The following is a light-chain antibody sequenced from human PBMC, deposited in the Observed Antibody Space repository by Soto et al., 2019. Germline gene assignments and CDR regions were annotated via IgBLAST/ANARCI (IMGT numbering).Light chain of an antibody. Sequence: QSVLTQPASVSGSPGQSITISCTGTNSDVGGYQKVSWYQQYPGKAPKLIVYDVIYRPSGVSNRFSGSKSGNTASLTISGLQTEDESDYYCSSYAGSDAFVMFGGGTKLTVL. V-gene: IGLV2-14*03. J-gene: IGLJ3*02. CDR3: SSYAGSDAFVM. CDR2: DVI. CDR1: NSDVGGYQK.